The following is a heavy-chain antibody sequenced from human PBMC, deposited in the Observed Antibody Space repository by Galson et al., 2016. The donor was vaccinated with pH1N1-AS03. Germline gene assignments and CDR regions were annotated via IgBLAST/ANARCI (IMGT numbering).Heavy chain of an antibody. V-gene: IGHV3-23*01. CDR2: ISGNGGTT. D-gene: IGHD2-15*01. J-gene: IGHJ5*02. CDR3: AIWLISATLPLLGDL. CDR1: GFSFSSYA. Sequence: SLRLSCAASGFSFSSYAMSWVRQAPGKGLDWVSTISGNGGTTYHADSVKGRFTISRENSKDTVYLQISSLRVEYTAVYYCAIWLISATLPLLGDLWGQGTVVTVSS.